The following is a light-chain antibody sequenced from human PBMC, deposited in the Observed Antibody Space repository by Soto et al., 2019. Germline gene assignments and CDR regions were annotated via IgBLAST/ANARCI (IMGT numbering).Light chain of an antibody. Sequence: QSVLTQPASVSGSPGQSITISCTGTNSDVESDNLVSWYQQHPGKAPKFIIYEVNQRPAGVSYRFSGSKSGNTAYLTISGLQAEDEADYYCCSYAGSITYVFGTGTKVTVL. V-gene: IGLV2-23*02. CDR2: EVN. J-gene: IGLJ1*01. CDR1: NSDVESDNL. CDR3: CSYAGSITYV.